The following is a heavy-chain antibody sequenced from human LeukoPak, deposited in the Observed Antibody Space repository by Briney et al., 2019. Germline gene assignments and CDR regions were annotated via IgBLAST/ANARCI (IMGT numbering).Heavy chain of an antibody. CDR2: IYSGGST. Sequence: QPGGSLRLSCAASGFTVSSNYMSWVRQAPGKGLEWVSVIYSGGSTYYADSVKGRFTISRDNSKNTLYLQMNSLRAEDTAVYYCARDASDYGARGWFDPWGQGTLVTVSS. CDR3: ARDASDYGARGWFDP. V-gene: IGHV3-66*01. D-gene: IGHD4-17*01. J-gene: IGHJ5*02. CDR1: GFTVSSNY.